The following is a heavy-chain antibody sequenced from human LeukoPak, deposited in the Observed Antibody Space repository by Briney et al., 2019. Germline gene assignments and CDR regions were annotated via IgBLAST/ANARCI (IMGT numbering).Heavy chain of an antibody. CDR1: GGSISSSSYY. Sequence: SETLSLTCTVSGGSISSSSYYWGWIRQPPGKGLEWIGSIYYSGSTYYNPSLKSRATISVDTSKNQFSLTLSSVTAADTAVYYCASISSYYYSSYMAVWGKATTVTVSS. D-gene: IGHD6-6*01. CDR2: IYYSGST. J-gene: IGHJ6*03. V-gene: IGHV4-39*01. CDR3: ASISSYYYSSYMAV.